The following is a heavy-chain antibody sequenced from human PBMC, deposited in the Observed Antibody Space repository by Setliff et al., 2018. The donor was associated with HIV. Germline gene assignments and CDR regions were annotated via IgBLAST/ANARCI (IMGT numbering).Heavy chain of an antibody. CDR3: ARDEYYDSSGRSSY. CDR1: GFTVSSNY. V-gene: IGHV3-66*01. D-gene: IGHD3-22*01. Sequence: SGGSLRLSCVASGFTVSSNYMSWVRQAPGKGLEWVSIIYSGGNTYYADSVKGRFTISRDSSKNTLYLQMNSLRAEDTAVYYCARDEYYDSSGRSSYWGQGTLVTVSS. J-gene: IGHJ4*02. CDR2: IYSGGNT.